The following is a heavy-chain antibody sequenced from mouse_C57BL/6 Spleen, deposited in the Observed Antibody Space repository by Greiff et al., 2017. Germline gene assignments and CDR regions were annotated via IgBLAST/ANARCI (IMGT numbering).Heavy chain of an antibody. J-gene: IGHJ4*01. CDR2: IHPNSGST. D-gene: IGHD1-1*01. Sequence: QVQLQQPGAELVKPGASVKLSCKASGYTFTSYWMHWVKQRPGQGLEWIGMIHPNSGSTNYNAKFKSKATLTVDKSSSTAYMQLSSLTSEDSAVYYCAREGTTGVEPSYDMDYWGQGTSVTVSS. CDR3: AREGTTGVEPSYDMDY. V-gene: IGHV1-64*01. CDR1: GYTFTSYW.